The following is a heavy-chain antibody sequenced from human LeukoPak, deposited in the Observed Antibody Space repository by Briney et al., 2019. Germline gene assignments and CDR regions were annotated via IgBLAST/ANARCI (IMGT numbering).Heavy chain of an antibody. CDR1: GYTLTELS. D-gene: IGHD1-26*01. CDR2: FDPEDGET. V-gene: IGHV1-24*01. Sequence: ASVKVSCKVSGYTLTELSMHWVRQAPGKGLEWMGGFDPEDGETIYAQKFQGRVTMTEDTSTDTAYMELSSLRSEDTAVYYCATAPAFSGSYYDPFDYWGQGTLVTVSS. CDR3: ATAPAFSGSYYDPFDY. J-gene: IGHJ4*02.